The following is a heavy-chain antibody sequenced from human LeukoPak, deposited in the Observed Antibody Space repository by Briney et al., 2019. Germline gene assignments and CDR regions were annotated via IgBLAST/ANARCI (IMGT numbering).Heavy chain of an antibody. D-gene: IGHD1-14*01. J-gene: IGHJ4*02. V-gene: IGHV3-7*01. CDR3: ARETPYRSYLDY. Sequence: PGGSLRLSCAASGFTFSSYWMSWVRQAPGKGLEWVANIKQDGSEKYYVDSVKGRFTISRDNAKNSLYQQMSSLRAEDTAVYYCARETPYRSYLDYWGQGTLVTVSS. CDR1: GFTFSSYW. CDR2: IKQDGSEK.